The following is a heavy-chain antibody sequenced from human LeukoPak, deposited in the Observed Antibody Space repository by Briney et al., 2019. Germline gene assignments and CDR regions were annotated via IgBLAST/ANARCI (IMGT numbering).Heavy chain of an antibody. D-gene: IGHD4-23*01. J-gene: IGHJ4*02. CDR3: ASELQGYGGIDY. CDR2: IFRIGST. Sequence: PSETLSLTCTVSGFSITTGYYWAWIRQPPGKGLEWIGTIFRIGSTYYNPSLKSRVTISVDRSKNQFSLKLSSVTAADTAVYYCASELQGYGGIDYWGQGTLVTVSS. V-gene: IGHV4-38-2*02. CDR1: GFSITTGYY.